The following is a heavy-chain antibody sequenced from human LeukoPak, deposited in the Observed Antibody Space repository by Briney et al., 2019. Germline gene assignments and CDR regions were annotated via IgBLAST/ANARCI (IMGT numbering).Heavy chain of an antibody. CDR3: ARDLATYDPY. V-gene: IGHV1-69*13. Sequence: GASVKASCKASRGTFSSYVINWVRQAPGQGLEWMGGIIPMFGTAKYAQKFQGRVTINADESASTAYMELSSLRSEDTAVYYCARDLATYDPYWGQGTLVTVSS. J-gene: IGHJ4*02. CDR2: IIPMFGTA. CDR1: RGTFSSYV. D-gene: IGHD5-12*01.